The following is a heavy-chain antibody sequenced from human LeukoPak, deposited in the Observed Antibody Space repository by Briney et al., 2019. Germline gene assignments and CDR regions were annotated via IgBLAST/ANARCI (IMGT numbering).Heavy chain of an antibody. CDR1: GFTFSSYA. Sequence: GRSLRLSCAASGFTFSSYAMHWVRQAPGKGLEWVAVISYDGSNKYYADSVKGRFTISRDNSKNTLYLQMNSLRAEDTAVYYCAKDRDRYCSGGSCYYMDVWGKGTTVTISS. D-gene: IGHD2-15*01. CDR3: AKDRDRYCSGGSCYYMDV. CDR2: ISYDGSNK. V-gene: IGHV3-30*04. J-gene: IGHJ6*03.